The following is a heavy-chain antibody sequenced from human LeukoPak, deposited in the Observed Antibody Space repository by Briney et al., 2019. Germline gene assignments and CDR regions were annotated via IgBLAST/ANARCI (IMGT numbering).Heavy chain of an antibody. CDR1: GFTFSSYE. Sequence: GGSLRLSCAASGFTFSSYEMNWVRQAPGKGLEWVSYISSSGSTIYYADSVKGRFTISRDNAKNSLYLQMNSLRAEDTAVYYCARVNFDSSGYYYFDYWGQGTVVTVSS. CDR3: ARVNFDSSGYYYFDY. CDR2: ISSSGSTI. D-gene: IGHD3-22*01. V-gene: IGHV3-48*03. J-gene: IGHJ4*02.